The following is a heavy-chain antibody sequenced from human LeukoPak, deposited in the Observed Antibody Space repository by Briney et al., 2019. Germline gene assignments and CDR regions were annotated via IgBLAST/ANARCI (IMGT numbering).Heavy chain of an antibody. J-gene: IGHJ4*02. CDR3: ARGTSGSPVDY. Sequence: SETLSLTCSVSGGSSSRYYWNWIRQPPGGGLEWIGYIYDTGNTNYSPSLKSRVTILVDTSKNQFSLRLNSVTAADTAIYYCARGTSGSPVDYWGQGTLVTVSS. CDR2: IYDTGNT. D-gene: IGHD3-10*01. CDR1: GGSSSRYY. V-gene: IGHV4-59*01.